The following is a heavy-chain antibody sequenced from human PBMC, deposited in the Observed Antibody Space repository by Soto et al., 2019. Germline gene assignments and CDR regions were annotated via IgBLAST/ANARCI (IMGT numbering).Heavy chain of an antibody. CDR1: GGSISSGGYY. CDR2: IYYSGST. J-gene: IGHJ4*02. Sequence: QVQLQESGPGLVKPSQTLSLTCTVSGGSISSGGYYWSWIRQHPGKGLEWIGYIYYSGSTYYNPSLKSRVTISVDTSKNQFSLKLSSVTAADTAVYYCARGVRVRYGSGSHQIYYFDYWGQGTLVTVSS. D-gene: IGHD3-10*01. CDR3: ARGVRVRYGSGSHQIYYFDY. V-gene: IGHV4-31*03.